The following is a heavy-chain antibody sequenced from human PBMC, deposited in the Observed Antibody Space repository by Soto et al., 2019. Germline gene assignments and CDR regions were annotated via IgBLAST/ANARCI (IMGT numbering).Heavy chain of an antibody. CDR1: GGSFSGYY. V-gene: IGHV4-34*01. CDR3: ARGRDIVVVPAAPRYFDY. J-gene: IGHJ4*02. CDR2: INHSGST. D-gene: IGHD2-2*01. Sequence: QVQLQQWGAGLLKPSETLSLTCAVYGGSFSGYYWSWIRQPPGKGLEWIGEINHSGSTNYNPSLKSRVTISVDTSKNQFSLKLSSMSAADTAVYYCARGRDIVVVPAAPRYFDYWGQGTLVTVSS.